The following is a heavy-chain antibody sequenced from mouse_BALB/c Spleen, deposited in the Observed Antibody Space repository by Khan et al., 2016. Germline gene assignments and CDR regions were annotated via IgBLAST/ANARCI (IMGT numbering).Heavy chain of an antibody. CDR1: GYTFTNYG. V-gene: IGHV9-3-1*01. J-gene: IGHJ1*01. Sequence: QIQLVQSGPELKKPGETVKISCRASGYTFTNYGIHWVRQTPGKSLKWMGWITTYTGEPTYADDFKGRFAFSLETSANTAYLQINNLKNEDTATYFCARYRYYYGSSRYFDVWGAGTTVTVSS. CDR2: ITTYTGEP. CDR3: ARYRYYYGSSRYFDV. D-gene: IGHD1-1*01.